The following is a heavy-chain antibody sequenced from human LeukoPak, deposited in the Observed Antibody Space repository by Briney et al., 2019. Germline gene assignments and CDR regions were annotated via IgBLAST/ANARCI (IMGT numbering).Heavy chain of an antibody. J-gene: IGHJ4*02. D-gene: IGHD5-18*01. CDR1: GYTFTSYY. V-gene: IGHV1-46*01. CDR2: INPSGGST. Sequence: HEASVKVSCKASGYTFTSYYMHWVRQAPGQGLEWMGIINPSGGSTSYARKFQGRVTMTRDTSTSTVYMELSSLRSEDTAVYYCARVANSYGLDYWGQGTLVTVSS. CDR3: ARVANSYGLDY.